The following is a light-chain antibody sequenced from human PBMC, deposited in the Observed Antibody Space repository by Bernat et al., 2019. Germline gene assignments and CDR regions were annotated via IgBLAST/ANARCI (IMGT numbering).Light chain of an antibody. CDR2: WAS. CDR3: QQYYSTPWT. V-gene: IGKV4-1*01. CDR1: QSVSYSSNNKNY. Sequence: DIVMTQSPDSLAVSLGERATINCKSSQSVSYSSNNKNYLAWYQQKPGQPPKLLIYWASTRESGVPDRFSGSGSGTDFTLTISRLQAEDVAVYYCQQYYSTPWTFGQGTKVEIK. J-gene: IGKJ1*01.